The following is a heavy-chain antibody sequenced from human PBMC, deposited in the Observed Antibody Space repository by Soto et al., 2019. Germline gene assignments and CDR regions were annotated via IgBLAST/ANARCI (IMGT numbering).Heavy chain of an antibody. Sequence: GASVKVSCTASGYTFTGYYMHWVRQAPGQGLEWMGWINPNSGGTNYAQKFQGRVTMTRDTSISTAYMELSRLRSDDTAVYYCARVRIAARIYFDYWGQGTLVTVSS. D-gene: IGHD6-6*01. CDR1: GYTFTGYY. CDR3: ARVRIAARIYFDY. J-gene: IGHJ4*02. V-gene: IGHV1-2*02. CDR2: INPNSGGT.